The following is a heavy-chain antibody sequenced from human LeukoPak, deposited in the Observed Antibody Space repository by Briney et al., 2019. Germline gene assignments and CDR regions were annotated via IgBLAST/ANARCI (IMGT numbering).Heavy chain of an antibody. D-gene: IGHD6-6*01. CDR3: ARDRRDFLYYFDY. CDR2: ISGSGGST. CDR1: GFTFSSYA. V-gene: IGHV3-23*01. J-gene: IGHJ4*02. Sequence: GGSLRLSCAASGFTFSSYAMSWVRQAPGKGLEWVSAISGSGGSTYYADSVKGRFTISRDNSKNMLYLQMNSLRAEDTAVYYCARDRRDFLYYFDYWGQGTLVTVSS.